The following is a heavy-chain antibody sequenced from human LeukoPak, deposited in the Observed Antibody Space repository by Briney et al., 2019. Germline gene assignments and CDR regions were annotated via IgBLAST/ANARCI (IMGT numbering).Heavy chain of an antibody. Sequence: GGSLRLSCAASAFTFSSHWMHWVRHAPGKGLEWVSRVSPDGTNTNYADSVRGRFTISRDNAKNTLYLQMNSLRAEDTAVYHCARDYGDLRYFDYWGQGTLVTVSS. D-gene: IGHD4-17*01. CDR3: ARDYGDLRYFDY. CDR2: VSPDGTNT. CDR1: AFTFSSHW. J-gene: IGHJ4*02. V-gene: IGHV3-74*01.